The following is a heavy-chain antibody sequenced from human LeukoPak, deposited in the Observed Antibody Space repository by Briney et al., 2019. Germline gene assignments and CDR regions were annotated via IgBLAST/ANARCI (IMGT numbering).Heavy chain of an antibody. V-gene: IGHV3-33*02. D-gene: IGHD5-24*01. CDR3: ARGRDGYNYYYYYYMDV. CDR2: MWYDGSIK. J-gene: IGHJ6*03. Sequence: GGSLRLSCAASGFTFSNYGMHWVRQAPGKGLEWLGIMWYDGSIKYYADSAKGRFTISRDDSKNTVFLQMNSLRAEDTAVYYCARGRDGYNYYYYYYMDVWGKGTTVTVSS. CDR1: GFTFSNYG.